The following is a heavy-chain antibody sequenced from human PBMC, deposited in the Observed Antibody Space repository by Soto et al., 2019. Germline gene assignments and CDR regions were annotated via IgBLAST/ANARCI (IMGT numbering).Heavy chain of an antibody. D-gene: IGHD5-12*01. CDR3: AHRRPPNYSGYDYYMDV. CDR2: IYWDDDK. CDR1: GFSLSTSGVG. V-gene: IGHV2-5*02. J-gene: IGHJ6*03. Sequence: SGPTLVNPTQTLTLTCTFSGFSLSTSGVGVGWIRQPPGKALEWLALIYWDDDKRYSPSLKSRLTITKDTSKNQVVLTMTNMDPVDTATYYCAHRRPPNYSGYDYYMDVWGKGTTVTVSS.